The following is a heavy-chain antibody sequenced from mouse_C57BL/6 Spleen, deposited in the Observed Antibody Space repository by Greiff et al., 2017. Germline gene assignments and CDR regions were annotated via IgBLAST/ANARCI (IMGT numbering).Heavy chain of an antibody. J-gene: IGHJ2*01. V-gene: IGHV1-55*01. CDR1: GYTFTSYW. D-gene: IGHD2-3*01. CDR2: IYPGSGST. Sequence: QVHVKQPGAELVKPGASVKMSCKASGYTFTSYWITWVKQRPGQGLEWIGDIYPGSGSTNYNEKFKSKATLTVDTSSSTAYMQLSSLTSEDSAVYYCARRGGWLLPFDDWGQGTTLTVSS. CDR3: ARRGGWLLPFDD.